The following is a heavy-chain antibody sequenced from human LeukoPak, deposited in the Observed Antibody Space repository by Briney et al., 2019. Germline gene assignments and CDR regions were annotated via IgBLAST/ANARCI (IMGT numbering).Heavy chain of an antibody. CDR1: GYTFTSYG. D-gene: IGHD2-15*01. J-gene: IGHJ4*02. CDR2: ISAYNGNT. V-gene: IGHV1-18*01. Sequence: ASVKVSCKASGYTFTSYGISWVRQAPGQGLEWMGWISAYNGNTKYAQKLQGRVTMTTETSTNTAYMELRSLTSDDTAVYYCAGDGPRYCSGGICYSDHWGQGTLVTVSS. CDR3: AGDGPRYCSGGICYSDH.